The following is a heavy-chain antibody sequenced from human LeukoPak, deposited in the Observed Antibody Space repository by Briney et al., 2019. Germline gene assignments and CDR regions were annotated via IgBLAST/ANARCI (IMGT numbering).Heavy chain of an antibody. CDR2: ISSSGSTI. D-gene: IGHD6-19*01. CDR1: GFTFSSYE. V-gene: IGHV3-48*03. CDR3: ARDDVGSGWYV. Sequence: GGSLRLSCAASGFTFSSYEMNWVRQAPGKGLEWVSYISSSGSTIYYADSVKGRFTISRDDAKNSLYLQMNSLRAEDTAVYYCARDDVGSGWYVWGQGTLVTVSS. J-gene: IGHJ4*02.